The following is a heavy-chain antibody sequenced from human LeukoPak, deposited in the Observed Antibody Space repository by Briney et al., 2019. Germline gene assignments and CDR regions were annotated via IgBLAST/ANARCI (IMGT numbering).Heavy chain of an antibody. CDR3: ARTSDPGYFDY. CDR2: IYYSGNT. Sequence: SETLSLTCTVYGGSISRYFWSWIRQPPGKGLEWIGYIYYSGNTNYNPSLESRVTISVDTSKNQFSLKLSSVTAADTAVYYCARTSDPGYFDYWGQGTLVTVSS. J-gene: IGHJ4*02. V-gene: IGHV4-59*01. CDR1: GGSISRYF.